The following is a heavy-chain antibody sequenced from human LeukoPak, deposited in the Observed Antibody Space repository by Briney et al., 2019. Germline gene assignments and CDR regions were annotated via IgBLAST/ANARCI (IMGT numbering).Heavy chain of an antibody. J-gene: IGHJ6*03. CDR1: GYTFTGYS. CDR2: INPKSGGT. V-gene: IGHV1-2*02. Sequence: ASVKVSCKASGYTFTGYSMHWVRQAPGQGLEWLGWINPKSGGTNYAHKFQGRVTMTRDTSISTAYMELSRLRSDDTAVYYCARVVYCSSTTWEYYYYMVVWGKGTTVSVS. D-gene: IGHD2-2*01. CDR3: ARVVYCSSTTWEYYYYMVV.